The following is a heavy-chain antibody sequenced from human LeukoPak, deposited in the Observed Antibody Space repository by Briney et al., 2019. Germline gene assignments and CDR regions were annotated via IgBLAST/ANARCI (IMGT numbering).Heavy chain of an antibody. Sequence: SETLSLTCAVYGGSFSDYYWSWIRQPPGKGLEWIGEINHSGSTNYNPSLKSRVTISVDTSKNQFSLKLSSVTAADTAVYYCARKYSSRSYYFDYWGQGTLVTVSS. V-gene: IGHV4-34*01. CDR1: GGSFSDYY. CDR3: ARKYSSRSYYFDY. J-gene: IGHJ4*02. D-gene: IGHD6-13*01. CDR2: INHSGST.